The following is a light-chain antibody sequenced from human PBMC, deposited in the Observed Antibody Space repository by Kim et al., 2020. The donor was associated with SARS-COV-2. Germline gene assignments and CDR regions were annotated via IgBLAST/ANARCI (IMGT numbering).Light chain of an antibody. J-gene: IGKJ3*01. CDR2: LGS. CDR3: MQALQIPPV. CDR1: QSLLQSNGYNY. V-gene: IGKV2-28*01. Sequence: DIVMTQSPLSLPVTPGEPASISCRSSQSLLQSNGYNYLDWYLQKPGQSPQLLISLGSNRASGVPDRFSGSGSGTHFTLKISRVEAEDVGIYYCMQALQIPPVFGPGTKLEI.